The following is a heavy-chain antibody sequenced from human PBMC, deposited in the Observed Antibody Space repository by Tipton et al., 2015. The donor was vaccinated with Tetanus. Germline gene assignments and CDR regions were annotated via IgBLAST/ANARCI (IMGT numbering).Heavy chain of an antibody. CDR2: MNPNSGNT. J-gene: IGHJ4*02. V-gene: IGHV1-8*01. Sequence: QVQLVQSGAEVKKPGASVKVSCKASGYTFTSYDINWVRQATGQGLEWMGWMNPNSGNTGYAQKFQGRVTMIRNTSISTAYMELSSLRSEDTAVYYCARRVYDSEETRIDYWGQGTLVTVSS. D-gene: IGHD3-22*01. CDR3: ARRVYDSEETRIDY. CDR1: GYTFTSYD.